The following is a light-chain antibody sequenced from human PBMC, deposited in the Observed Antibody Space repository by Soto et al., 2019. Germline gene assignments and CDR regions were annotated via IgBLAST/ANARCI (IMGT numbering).Light chain of an antibody. Sequence: NFMLTQPHSVSESPGKTVTISCTRSSGNIASNYVQWYQQRPGSAPTTVIFEDNQRPSGVPDRFSGSIDSSSNSASLTISGLKTEDEADYYCQSYDTNSPVVFGGGTKLTVL. CDR1: SGNIASNY. J-gene: IGLJ2*01. CDR3: QSYDTNSPVV. CDR2: EDN. V-gene: IGLV6-57*04.